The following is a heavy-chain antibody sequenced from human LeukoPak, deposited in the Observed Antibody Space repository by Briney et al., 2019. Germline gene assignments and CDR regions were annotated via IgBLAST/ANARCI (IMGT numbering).Heavy chain of an antibody. Sequence: PSETLSLTCTVSGGSISSGDYYWSWIRQPPGKGLEWIGYIYYSGSTYYNPSLKSRVTISVDTSKNQFSLKLSSVTAADTAVYYCAREYPDSDWFHPWGQGTLVTVSS. CDR2: IYYSGST. V-gene: IGHV4-30-4*08. J-gene: IGHJ5*02. CDR3: AREYPDSDWFHP. CDR1: GGSISSGDYY. D-gene: IGHD2-2*02.